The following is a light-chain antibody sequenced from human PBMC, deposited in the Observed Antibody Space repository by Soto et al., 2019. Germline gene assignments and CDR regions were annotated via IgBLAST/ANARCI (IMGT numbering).Light chain of an antibody. CDR1: QSIGSW. CDR2: NAS. V-gene: IGKV1-5*03. J-gene: IGKJ1*01. Sequence: DIQMTQSPSILPASVGDTVTITCRASQSIGSWVAWYQQKPGKAPNLLIYNASSLQSGVPSRFSGSGSGTEFTLTISSLQPDDFATYYCQQYKSYGTFGQGTKVDIK. CDR3: QQYKSYGT.